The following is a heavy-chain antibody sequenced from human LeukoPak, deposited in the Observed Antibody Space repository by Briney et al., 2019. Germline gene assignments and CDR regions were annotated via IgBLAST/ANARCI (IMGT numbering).Heavy chain of an antibody. V-gene: IGHV4-59*01. J-gene: IGHJ3*02. CDR2: IYYSGST. Sequence: SETLSLTCTVSGGSISSYYWSWIRQTPGKGLEWIGYIYYSGSTNYNPSLKSRVTISVDTSKNQFSLKLSSVTAADTAVYYCARSYSSGWYYIAFDIWGQGTMVTVSS. CDR3: ARSYSSGWYYIAFDI. D-gene: IGHD6-19*01. CDR1: GGSISSYY.